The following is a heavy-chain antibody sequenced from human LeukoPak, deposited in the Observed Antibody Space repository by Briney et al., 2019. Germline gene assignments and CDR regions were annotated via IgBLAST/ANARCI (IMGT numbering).Heavy chain of an antibody. CDR3: ARDLSTYSSSWYAHHDAFDI. Sequence: PSQTLSLTCTVSGGSISSGSYYWSWIRQPAGKGLEWIGRIYTSGSTNYNPSLKSRVTISVDTSKNQFSLKLSSVTAADTAVYYCARDLSTYSSSWYAHHDAFDIWGQGTMVTVSS. CDR1: GGSISSGSYY. CDR2: IYTSGST. D-gene: IGHD6-13*01. V-gene: IGHV4-61*02. J-gene: IGHJ3*02.